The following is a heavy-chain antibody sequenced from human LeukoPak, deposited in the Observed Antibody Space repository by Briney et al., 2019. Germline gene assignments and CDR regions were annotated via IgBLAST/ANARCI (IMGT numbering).Heavy chain of an antibody. CDR1: GFSVSDNY. J-gene: IGHJ5*02. D-gene: IGHD6-19*01. CDR3: ARGGTTGWYGDWFDP. Sequence: GGSLRLSCAASGFSVSDNYMTWVRHAPGKGLEWVSLIYSGGSTYYADALQGRFTISRDNSKNTLYLQMNSLRAEDSGVYYCARGGTTGWYGDWFDPWGQGTLVTVSS. CDR2: IYSGGST. V-gene: IGHV3-53*01.